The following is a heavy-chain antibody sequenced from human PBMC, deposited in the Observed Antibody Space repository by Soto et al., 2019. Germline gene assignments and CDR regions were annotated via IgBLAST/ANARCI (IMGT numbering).Heavy chain of an antibody. J-gene: IGHJ5*02. V-gene: IGHV4-4*07. D-gene: IGHD3-3*01. CDR2: IYSSGNT. CDR1: GGTISSYY. Sequence: SETLSLTCSVSGGTISSYYWTWIRQPAGKGLEWIGRIYSSGNTKYNPSLQSRVTMSLDTSNNQFSLRLTSVTAADTAVYYCARGQRFSDWFDPWGQGTLVTVSS. CDR3: ARGQRFSDWFDP.